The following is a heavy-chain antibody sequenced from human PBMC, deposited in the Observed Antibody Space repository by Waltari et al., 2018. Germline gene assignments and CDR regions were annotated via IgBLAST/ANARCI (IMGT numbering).Heavy chain of an antibody. J-gene: IGHJ2*01. CDR2: ITGSGGST. CDR3: AKDTYSYGHYWYFDV. V-gene: IGHV3-23*01. D-gene: IGHD5-18*01. Sequence: EVQLLESGRGLLQPGGSLRLSCAAYGFTFNTYAMSWVRQTPGKGLEWVSTITGSGGSTDYADSVKGRFTISRDNSKNTLYLQMNSLRAEDTAVYSCAKDTYSYGHYWYFDVWGRGTLVTVSS. CDR1: GFTFNTYA.